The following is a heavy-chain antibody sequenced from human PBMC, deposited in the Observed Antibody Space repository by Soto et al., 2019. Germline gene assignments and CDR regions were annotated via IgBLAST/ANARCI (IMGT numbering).Heavy chain of an antibody. Sequence: ETLSLTCSVSGVPISSYYWSWIRQSPGKGLEWIGYIYYSGSTNYNPSLNSRVTIPVDTSKNQFSLKLSSVTAADTAVYYCARGSPYDFWSGYRNWFDPWGQGTLVNVSS. V-gene: IGHV4-59*01. CDR2: IYYSGST. J-gene: IGHJ5*02. CDR3: ARGSPYDFWSGYRNWFDP. CDR1: GVPISSYY. D-gene: IGHD3-3*01.